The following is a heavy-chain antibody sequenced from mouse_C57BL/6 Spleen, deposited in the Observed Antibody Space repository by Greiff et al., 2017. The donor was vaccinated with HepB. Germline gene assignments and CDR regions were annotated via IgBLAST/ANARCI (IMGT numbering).Heavy chain of an antibody. D-gene: IGHD2-5*01. CDR3: ARSRRGSNYDAMDY. Sequence: QVQLKESGAELVKPGASVKISCKASGYAFSSYWMNWVKQRPGKGLEWIGQIYPGDGDTNYNGKFKGKATLTADKSSSTAYMQLSSLTSEDSAVYFCARSRRGSNYDAMDYWGQGTSVTVSS. CDR1: GYAFSSYW. V-gene: IGHV1-80*01. CDR2: IYPGDGDT. J-gene: IGHJ4*01.